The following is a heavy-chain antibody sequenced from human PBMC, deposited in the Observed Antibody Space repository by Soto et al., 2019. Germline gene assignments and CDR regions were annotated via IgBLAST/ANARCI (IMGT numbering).Heavy chain of an antibody. Sequence: SGPTLVNPTQTLTLTCTFSGFSLSTSGMCVSWIRQPPGKALEWLALIDWDDDKYYSTSLKTRLTISKDTSKNQVVLTMTNMDPVDTATYYCARILEGYSSGLFPFDYWGQGTLVTVSS. D-gene: IGHD6-19*01. V-gene: IGHV2-70*01. CDR3: ARILEGYSSGLFPFDY. J-gene: IGHJ4*02. CDR1: GFSLSTSGMC. CDR2: IDWDDDK.